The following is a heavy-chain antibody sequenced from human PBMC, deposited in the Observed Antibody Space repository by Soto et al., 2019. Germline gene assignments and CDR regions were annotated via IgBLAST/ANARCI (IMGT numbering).Heavy chain of an antibody. J-gene: IGHJ4*02. V-gene: IGHV1-8*01. CDR1: GYTLTSYD. D-gene: IGHD6-13*01. Sequence: QGQLVQSGAEVKKPGASVKGSCKASGYTLTSYDINWVRQDTGQGLEWMGWLNSNSGNTGNAQKLQVRVTMTRNPYISTAYMELTSLRSEDTAVYYCSRDRYHSTCSPLDYWGKGTLLTVSS. CDR2: LNSNSGNT. CDR3: SRDRYHSTCSPLDY.